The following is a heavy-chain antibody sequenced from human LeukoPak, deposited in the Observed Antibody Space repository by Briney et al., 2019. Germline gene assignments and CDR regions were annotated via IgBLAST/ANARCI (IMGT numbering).Heavy chain of an antibody. CDR1: GGSIRSYY. CDR3: ASSHGSGY. Sequence: PSETLSLTCTVSGGSIRSYYWSWIRQPPGKGLEWIGNIYDRRSTSYNPSLKSRVTISVDTSKNQFSLKLSSVTAADTAVYYCASSHGSGYWGQGTLVTVSS. CDR2: IYDRRST. J-gene: IGHJ4*02. V-gene: IGHV4-59*01.